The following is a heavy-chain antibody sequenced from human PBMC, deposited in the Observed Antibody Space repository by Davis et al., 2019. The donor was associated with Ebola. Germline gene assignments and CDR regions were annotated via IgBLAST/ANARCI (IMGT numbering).Heavy chain of an antibody. D-gene: IGHD1-26*01. CDR1: GYTFTGYD. J-gene: IGHJ6*02. Sequence: ASVKVSCKASGYTFTGYDMHWVRQAPGQGLEWMGWINPNSGGTNYAQKFQGWVTMTRETSISTAYMELSRLRSDDTAVYYRARGGRSLYGMDVWGQGTTVTVSS. CDR3: ARGGRSLYGMDV. CDR2: INPNSGGT. V-gene: IGHV1-2*04.